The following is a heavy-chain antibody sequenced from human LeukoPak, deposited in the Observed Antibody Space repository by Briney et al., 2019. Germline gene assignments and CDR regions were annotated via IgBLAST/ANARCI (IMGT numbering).Heavy chain of an antibody. CDR2: IYYSGST. CDR3: ARAHSIFGVVSTNWFDP. CDR1: GGSISSGGYY. J-gene: IGHJ5*02. V-gene: IGHV4-31*03. Sequence: SQTLSLTCTVSGGSISSGGYYWNWIRQHPGKGLEWIGYIYYSGSTYYNPSLKSRVTISVDTSKNQFSLKLSSVTAADPAVYFWARAHSIFGVVSTNWFDPWGQGTLVTVSS. D-gene: IGHD3-3*01.